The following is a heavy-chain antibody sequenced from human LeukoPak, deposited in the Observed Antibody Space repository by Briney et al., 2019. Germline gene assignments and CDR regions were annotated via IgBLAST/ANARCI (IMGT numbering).Heavy chain of an antibody. V-gene: IGHV3-21*01. Sequence: GGSLRLSCAASGFTFSSYSMNWVRQAPGKGLEWVSSISSSSSYIYYADSVKGRFTISRDNAKNSLYLQMNSLRAEDTAVYYCARDLVLTMVQSLNWFDPWGQGTLVTVSS. CDR1: GFTFSSYS. J-gene: IGHJ5*02. D-gene: IGHD3-10*01. CDR3: ARDLVLTMVQSLNWFDP. CDR2: ISSSSSYI.